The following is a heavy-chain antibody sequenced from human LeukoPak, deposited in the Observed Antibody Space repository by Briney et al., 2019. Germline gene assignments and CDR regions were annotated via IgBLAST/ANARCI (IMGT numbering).Heavy chain of an antibody. CDR3: ARPTSKLGSFDY. Sequence: SETLSLTCTVSGGSISSSSYYWGWIRQPPGKGLEWIGSIYYSGSTYYNPSLKSRITISVDTSKNQFSLKMRSVTAADTAVYYCARPTSKLGSFDYWGQGTLVTISS. V-gene: IGHV4-39*01. CDR2: IYYSGST. D-gene: IGHD2/OR15-2a*01. CDR1: GGSISSSSYY. J-gene: IGHJ4*02.